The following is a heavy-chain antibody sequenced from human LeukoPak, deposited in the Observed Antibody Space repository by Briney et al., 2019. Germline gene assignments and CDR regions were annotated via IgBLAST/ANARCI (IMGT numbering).Heavy chain of an antibody. CDR2: IYTSGST. Sequence: PSETLSLTCTVSGGSISSYYWTWIRQPAGKGLEWIGRIYTSGSTNYNPSLKSRVTISLDTSKNHFSLKLDSVTAADTAVYYCARDGPSVYFDYWGQGTLVTVSS. CDR3: ARDGPSVYFDY. J-gene: IGHJ4*02. CDR1: GGSISSYY. V-gene: IGHV4-4*07.